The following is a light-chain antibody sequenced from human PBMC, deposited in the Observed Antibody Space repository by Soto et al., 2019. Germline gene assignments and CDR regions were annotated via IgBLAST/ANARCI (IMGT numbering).Light chain of an antibody. CDR1: QSISSY. CDR2: AAS. Sequence: DIQMTQSPSSLCASVGYRVTITCRASQSISSYLNWYQQKPGKAPKLLIYAASSLQSGVPSRFSGSGSGTDSTLTISSLQPEDFATYYCQQSYSTLITFGQGTRLEIK. V-gene: IGKV1-39*01. CDR3: QQSYSTLIT. J-gene: IGKJ5*01.